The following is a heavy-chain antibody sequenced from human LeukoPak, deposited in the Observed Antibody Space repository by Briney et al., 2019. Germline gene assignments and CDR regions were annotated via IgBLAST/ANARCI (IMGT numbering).Heavy chain of an antibody. Sequence: EGSLRLSCEASGFTFSSYAMTWVRQAPERGLEWVSAIGASGADTYYADSVKGRFTISRDNAKNTLYLHMTSLGAEDTAVYFCARRPRDTSGYYLGAFEALGQGTTVTVSS. V-gene: IGHV3-23*01. CDR2: IGASGADT. CDR3: ARRPRDTSGYYLGAFEA. D-gene: IGHD3-22*01. J-gene: IGHJ3*01. CDR1: GFTFSSYA.